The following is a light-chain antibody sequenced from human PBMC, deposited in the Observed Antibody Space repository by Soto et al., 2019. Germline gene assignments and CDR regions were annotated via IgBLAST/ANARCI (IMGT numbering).Light chain of an antibody. CDR1: QSISRS. Sequence: DIQMTQSPSTLSASVGDRVTITCRASQSISRSLAWYQQKSGKAPKLLIYDASSFESGAPSRFSGSGFGTEFPLTISGRQPDDFATYYCQQYQSYFLPFGPGTTVD. CDR2: DAS. V-gene: IGKV1-5*01. CDR3: QQYQSYFLP. J-gene: IGKJ3*01.